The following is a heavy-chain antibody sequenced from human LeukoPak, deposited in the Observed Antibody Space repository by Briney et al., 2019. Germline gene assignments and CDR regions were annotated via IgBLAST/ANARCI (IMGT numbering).Heavy chain of an antibody. V-gene: IGHV3-74*01. CDR1: GFTFGRYW. CDR2: ITTDGSGT. D-gene: IGHD5-12*01. CDR3: AKDTIPAALDRGSDLAS. Sequence: GGSLRLSCADSGFTFGRYWMHWVRQAPGKGLVWVSHITTDGSGTSYADSVKGRFTISRDNAKNSLYLQMNSLRVEDTALYYCAKDTIPAALDRGSDLASWGQGTLVTVSS. J-gene: IGHJ5*02.